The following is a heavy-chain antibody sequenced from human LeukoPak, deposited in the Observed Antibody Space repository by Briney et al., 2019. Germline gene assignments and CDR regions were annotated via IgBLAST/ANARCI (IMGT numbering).Heavy chain of an antibody. CDR2: ISSSSSYI. CDR3: ARENGLQLSDFGLDAFDI. J-gene: IGHJ3*02. V-gene: IGHV3-21*01. D-gene: IGHD1-1*01. CDR1: GFTFSSYS. Sequence: GGSLRLSCAASGFTFSSYSMNWVRQAPGEGLEWVSSISSSSSYIYYADSVKGRFTISRDNAKNSLYLQMNSLRAEDTAVYYCARENGLQLSDFGLDAFDIWGQGTMVSVSS.